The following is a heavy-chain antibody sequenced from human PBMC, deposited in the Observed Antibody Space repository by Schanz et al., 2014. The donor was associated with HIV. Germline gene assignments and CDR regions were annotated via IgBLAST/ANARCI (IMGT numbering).Heavy chain of an antibody. CDR2: ISGPGSAM. CDR3: ARGITGNSYAFDY. CDR1: GFTFSSYG. J-gene: IGHJ4*02. V-gene: IGHV3-48*04. Sequence: VQLVESGGGVVQPGTSLRLSCAASGFTFSSYGMHWVRQAPGKGLEWVAHISGPGSAMSYADSVKGRFTISRDNAKNSLNLQLKSLRAEDTAVYYCARGITGNSYAFDYWGQGALVSVSS. D-gene: IGHD5-18*01.